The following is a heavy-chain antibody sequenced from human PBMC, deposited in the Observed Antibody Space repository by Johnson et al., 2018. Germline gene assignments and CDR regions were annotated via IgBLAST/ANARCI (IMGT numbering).Heavy chain of an antibody. Sequence: VQLQESGGGLVQPGGSLKLSCAASGFTFGGSAIHWVRQDSGKGLEWVGRIRNKANNYATAYAASVEDRFTVSRDDSGNTAYLQMNSLKTEDTAVYYCAKDWEIAAVGTVGYFHHWGQGTLVTVSS. V-gene: IGHV3-73*02. D-gene: IGHD6-13*01. CDR3: AKDWEIAAVGTVGYFHH. CDR2: IRNKANNYAT. J-gene: IGHJ1*01. CDR1: GFTFGGSA.